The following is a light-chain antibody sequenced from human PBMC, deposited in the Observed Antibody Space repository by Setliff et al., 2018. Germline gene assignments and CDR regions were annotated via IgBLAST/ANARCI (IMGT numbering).Light chain of an antibody. CDR3: CSYTSSSTLQV. J-gene: IGLJ1*01. V-gene: IGLV2-14*03. CDR2: AAS. Sequence: QSVLTQPASVSGSLGQSITISCIGTSSDIGGTNYVSWYQQFPGEAPQLIIYAASDRPSGVSHRFSGSKSGNTASLTISGLQAEDEADYYCCSYTSSSTLQVFGTGTKVTVL. CDR1: SSDIGGTNY.